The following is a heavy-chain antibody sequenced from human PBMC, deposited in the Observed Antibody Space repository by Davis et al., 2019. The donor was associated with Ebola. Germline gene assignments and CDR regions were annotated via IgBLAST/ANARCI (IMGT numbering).Heavy chain of an antibody. CDR3: AGSDGSYYYYGMDV. CDR1: GFTFGDYA. D-gene: IGHD5-24*01. Sequence: GESLKISCTASGFTFGDYALSWFRQAPGKGLEWVAVISYDGSNKYYADSVKGRFTISRDNSKNTLYLQMNSLRAEDTAVYYCAGSDGSYYYYGMDVWGQGTTVTVSS. J-gene: IGHJ6*02. CDR2: ISYDGSNK. V-gene: IGHV3-30-3*01.